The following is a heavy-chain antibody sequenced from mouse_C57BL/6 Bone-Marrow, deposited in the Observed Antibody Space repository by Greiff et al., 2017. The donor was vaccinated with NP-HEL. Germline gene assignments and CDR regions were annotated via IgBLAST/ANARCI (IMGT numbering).Heavy chain of an antibody. V-gene: IGHV7-1*01. CDR1: GFTFSDFY. D-gene: IGHD1-1*02. CDR3: ARDFDGGGFAY. Sequence: EVQRVESGGGLVQSGRSLRLSCATSGFTFSDFYMEWVRQAPGKGLEWIAASRNKANDYTTEYSASVKGRFIVSRDTSQSILYLQMNALRAEDTAIYYCARDFDGGGFAYWGQGTLVTVSA. CDR2: SRNKANDYTT. J-gene: IGHJ3*01.